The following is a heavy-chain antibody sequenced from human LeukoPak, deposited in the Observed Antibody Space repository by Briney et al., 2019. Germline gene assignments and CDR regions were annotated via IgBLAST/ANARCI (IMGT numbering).Heavy chain of an antibody. J-gene: IGHJ4*02. CDR1: GFTFSHYA. Sequence: PGGSLRLPCAASGFTFSHYAMSWVRQAPGKGLEWVSGISDSGGSTYYADSVKGRFTISRDNSKRTLYLQMNSLRAEDTAVYYCAKDRGSIAVAGIDYWGQGTLVTVSS. CDR2: ISDSGGST. D-gene: IGHD6-19*01. V-gene: IGHV3-23*01. CDR3: AKDRGSIAVAGIDY.